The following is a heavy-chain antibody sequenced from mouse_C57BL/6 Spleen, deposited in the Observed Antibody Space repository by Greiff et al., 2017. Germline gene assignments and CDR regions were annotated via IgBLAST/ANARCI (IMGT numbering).Heavy chain of an antibody. CDR1: GYTFTDYN. J-gene: IGHJ1*03. V-gene: IGHV1-22*01. CDR3: ARGTFYWYFDV. CDR2: INPNNGGT. D-gene: IGHD3-3*01. Sequence: VHVKQSGPELVKPGASVKMSCKASGYTFTDYNMHWVKQSHGKSLEWIGYINPNNGGTSYNQKFKGKATLTVNKSSSTAYMELRSLTSEDSAVYYCARGTFYWYFDVWGTGTTVTVSS.